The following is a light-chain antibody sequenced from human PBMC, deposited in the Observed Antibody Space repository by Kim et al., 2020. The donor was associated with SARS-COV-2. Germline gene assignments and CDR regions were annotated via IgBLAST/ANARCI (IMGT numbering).Light chain of an antibody. CDR2: GVS. J-gene: IGKJ2*01. Sequence: EIVLTQSPGTLSLSPGERATISCRASQSVSNNFLAWYQQTPGQATRLLIYGVSKRATGIPDRFSGSVSGTDFTLTISRLEPEDFVLYYCQYYGRSLYTFGQGTKRE. CDR3: QYYGRSLYT. V-gene: IGKV3-20*01. CDR1: QSVSNNF.